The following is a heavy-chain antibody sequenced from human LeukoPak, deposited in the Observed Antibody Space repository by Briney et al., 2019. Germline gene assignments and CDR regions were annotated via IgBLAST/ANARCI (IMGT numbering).Heavy chain of an antibody. CDR1: GYTFTGYY. Sequence: GASVKVSCKASGYTFTGYYMHWVRQAPGQGLEWMGWINPNNGGTNYAQKFQGRVTMTRDTSINTVYMELSRLRSDDTAVFYCAREVSHRTFYSGLDVWGQGTTVTVSS. CDR3: AREVSHRTFYSGLDV. V-gene: IGHV1-2*02. D-gene: IGHD1-7*01. CDR2: INPNNGGT. J-gene: IGHJ6*02.